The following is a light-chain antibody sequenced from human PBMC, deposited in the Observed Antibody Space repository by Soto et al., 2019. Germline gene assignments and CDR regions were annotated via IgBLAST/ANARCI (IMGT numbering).Light chain of an antibody. V-gene: IGLV4-69*01. J-gene: IGLJ2*01. CDR2: LNSDGSH. Sequence: QPVLTQSPSASASLGASVKLTCTLSSGHSNDAIAVHQQQSEKGPRYLMKLNSDGSHSKGDGIPDRFSGSSSGAERYITIASLQSEDEADYYCQTWGSGIVVFGGGTKLTVL. CDR3: QTWGSGIVV. CDR1: SGHSNDA.